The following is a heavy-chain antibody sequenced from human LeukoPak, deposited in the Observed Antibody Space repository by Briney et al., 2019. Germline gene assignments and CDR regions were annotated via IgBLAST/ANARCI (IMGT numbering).Heavy chain of an antibody. V-gene: IGHV3-23*01. J-gene: IGHJ4*02. CDR2: ITGSGGNT. CDR3: ARPLGYCSGGSCYSSYFDY. Sequence: PGASLRLSCAASGFTFSNYAMSWVRQAPGKGLEWVSAITGSGGNTYYADSVKGRFTISRDNSKNTVFLQMNSLRAEDTAVYYCARPLGYCSGGSCYSSYFDYWGQGTLVTVSS. D-gene: IGHD2-15*01. CDR1: GFTFSNYA.